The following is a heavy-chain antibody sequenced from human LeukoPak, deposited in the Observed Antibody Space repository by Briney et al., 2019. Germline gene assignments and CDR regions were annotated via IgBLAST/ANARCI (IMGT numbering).Heavy chain of an antibody. D-gene: IGHD5-12*01. J-gene: IGHJ4*02. V-gene: IGHV3-30*18. CDR2: ISYDGSNK. CDR1: GFTFSSYG. Sequence: GESLRLSCAASGFTFSSYGMHWVRQAPGKGLEWVAVISYDGSNKYYADSVKGRFTISRDNSKNTLYLQMNSLRAEDTAVYYCAKGRNSGYHYFDYWGQGTLVTVSS. CDR3: AKGRNSGYHYFDY.